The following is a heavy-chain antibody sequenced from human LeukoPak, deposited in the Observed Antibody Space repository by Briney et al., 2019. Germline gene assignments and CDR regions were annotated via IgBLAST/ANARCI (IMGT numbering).Heavy chain of an antibody. CDR2: ISSSSSYI. Sequence: GGSLRLSCAASGFTFSGYSMNWVRQAPGKGLEWVSSISSSSSYIYYADSVKGRFTISRDNSKNMVYLQMISLRVEDTAVYYCAKEGQRGSYGVYDDYHWGQGTLVTVSS. CDR1: GFTFSGYS. J-gene: IGHJ5*02. V-gene: IGHV3-21*01. D-gene: IGHD5/OR15-5a*01. CDR3: AKEGQRGSYGVYDDYH.